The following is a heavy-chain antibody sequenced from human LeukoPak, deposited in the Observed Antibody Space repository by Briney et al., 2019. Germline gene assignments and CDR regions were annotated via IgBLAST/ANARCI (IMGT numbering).Heavy chain of an antibody. J-gene: IGHJ4*02. V-gene: IGHV4-34*01. CDR3: ARGGEYSSAPFDY. CDR1: GVSFSGYY. D-gene: IGHD5-18*01. CDR2: INHSGST. Sequence: SETLSLTCAVYGVSFSGYYWSWIRQPPGKGLEWIGEINHSGSTNYNPSLKSRVTISVDTSKNQFSLKLSSVTAADTAVYYCARGGEYSSAPFDYWGQGTLVTVSS.